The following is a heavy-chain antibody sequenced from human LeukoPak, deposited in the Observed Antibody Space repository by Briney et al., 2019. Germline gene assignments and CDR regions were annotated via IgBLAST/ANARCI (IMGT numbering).Heavy chain of an antibody. CDR1: GFTFRSYG. CDR3: AKGVEFFDY. Sequence: PGRSLRLSCAASGFTFRSYGMHWVRQAPGKGLEWVAVISYDGSNKYYADSVKGRFTISRDNSKNTLYLQMNSLRAEDTAVYYCAKGVEFFDYWGQGTLVTVSS. V-gene: IGHV3-30*18. CDR2: ISYDGSNK. J-gene: IGHJ4*02. D-gene: IGHD3-10*01.